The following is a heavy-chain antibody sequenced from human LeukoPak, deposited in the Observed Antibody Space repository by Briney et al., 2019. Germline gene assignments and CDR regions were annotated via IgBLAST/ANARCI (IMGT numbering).Heavy chain of an antibody. J-gene: IGHJ4*02. CDR1: GFTFTNYA. D-gene: IGHD2-21*01. CDR3: ARDAIPLFPHDY. V-gene: IGHV3-30*04. CDR2: IFYDGSTK. Sequence: GGSLRLSCAASGFTFTNYAMHWVRQAPGKGLEWVAVIFYDGSTKYYGDSVKGRFTISRDNSKNSLYLQMNSLRAEDTAVYYCARDAIPLFPHDYWGQGTLVTVSS.